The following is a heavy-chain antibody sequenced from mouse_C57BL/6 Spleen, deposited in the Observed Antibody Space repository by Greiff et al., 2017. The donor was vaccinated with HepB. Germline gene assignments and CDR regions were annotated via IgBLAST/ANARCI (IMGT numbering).Heavy chain of an antibody. V-gene: IGHV1-42*01. CDR3: ARDGYDFFAMDY. J-gene: IGHJ4*01. Sequence: EVQLQESGPELVKPGASVKISCKASGYSFTGYYMNWVKQSPEKSLEWIGEINPSTGGTTYNQKFKAKATLTVDKSSSTAYMQLKSLTSEDSAVYYCARDGYDFFAMDYWGQGTSVTVSS. CDR2: INPSTGGT. CDR1: GYSFTGYY. D-gene: IGHD2-2*01.